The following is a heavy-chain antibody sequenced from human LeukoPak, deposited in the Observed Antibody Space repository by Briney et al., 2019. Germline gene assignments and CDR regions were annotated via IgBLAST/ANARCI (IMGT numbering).Heavy chain of an antibody. J-gene: IGHJ6*03. V-gene: IGHV4-38-2*01. CDR3: ARQHDSYYYYYIDV. Sequence: PSETLSLTCAVSGYSISNGYDWVWIRQPPGRGLEWIGSLYHSDSAYYNTSLRSRVSMSVDTSKNQFSLTLSFVTAADTAVYNCARQHDSYYYYYIDVWGSGTTVTVSS. CDR1: GYSISNGYD. CDR2: LYHSDSA.